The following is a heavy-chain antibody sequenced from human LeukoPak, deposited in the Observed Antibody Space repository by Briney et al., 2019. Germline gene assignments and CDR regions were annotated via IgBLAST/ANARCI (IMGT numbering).Heavy chain of an antibody. Sequence: GGSLRLSCTASGFAFSTYWMFWVRQAPGKGLVWVSQINPEGASTTYGDPAKGRFTASRDNAKNALHLQMNSLRVDDTAVYYCARGTAITAGIGFWGQGTLVTVSS. J-gene: IGHJ4*02. D-gene: IGHD6-19*01. CDR1: GFAFSTYW. CDR2: INPEGAST. CDR3: ARGTAITAGIGF. V-gene: IGHV3-74*01.